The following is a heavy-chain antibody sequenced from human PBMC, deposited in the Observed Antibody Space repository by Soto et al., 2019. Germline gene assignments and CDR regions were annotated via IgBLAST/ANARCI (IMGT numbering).Heavy chain of an antibody. V-gene: IGHV3-23*01. D-gene: IGHD1-26*01. CDR1: GFTFSSYA. Sequence: GGALRLSCAASGFTFSSYAMSWVRQAPGKGLEGVSAISGSGGSTYYADSVKGRFTISRDNSKNTLYLQMNSLRAEDTAVYYCAKDLPSGSFSYYYGMDVWGQGTTVTVSS. CDR2: ISGSGGST. J-gene: IGHJ6*02. CDR3: AKDLPSGSFSYYYGMDV.